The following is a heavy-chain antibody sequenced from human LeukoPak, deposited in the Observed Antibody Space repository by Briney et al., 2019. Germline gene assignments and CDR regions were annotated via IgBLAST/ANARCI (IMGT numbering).Heavy chain of an antibody. CDR1: GYTFTSYY. CDR2: INPCGSST. V-gene: IGHV1-46*03. D-gene: IGHD2-2*01. Sequence: ASVKVRCKPSGYTFTSYYMHWVRQAPGQGLEWMGIINPCGSSTSYAQTFQARVTMTRDTSTSNVYMEMSSLRSEDTAVYYCARELSSSTQNLNYYYYYGMDVWGKGTTVTVSS. J-gene: IGHJ6*04. CDR3: ARELSSSTQNLNYYYYYGMDV.